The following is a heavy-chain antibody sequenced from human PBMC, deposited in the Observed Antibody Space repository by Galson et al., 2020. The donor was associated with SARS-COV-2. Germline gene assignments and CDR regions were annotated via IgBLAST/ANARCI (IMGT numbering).Heavy chain of an antibody. CDR2: IKQDGSEK. CDR1: GFTFSSYW. CDR3: ARITTAGDQYGIDV. D-gene: IGHD1-1*01. J-gene: IGHJ6*02. Sequence: GESLKISCAASGFTFSSYWMSWVRQAPGKGLEWVANIKQDGSEKYYVDSVKGRFTISRDNAKNSLYLQMNSLKTEDTAVYYCARITTAGDQYGIDVWGQGTTVTVSS. V-gene: IGHV3-7*03.